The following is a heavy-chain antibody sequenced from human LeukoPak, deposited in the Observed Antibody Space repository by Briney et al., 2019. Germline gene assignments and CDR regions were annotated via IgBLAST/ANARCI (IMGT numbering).Heavy chain of an antibody. D-gene: IGHD6-19*01. V-gene: IGHV1-2*02. CDR1: GYTFTGYY. Sequence: ASVKVSCKASGYTFTGYYMHWVRQAPGQGLEWMGWINPNSGGTNYAQKFQGRVTMTRDTSISTAYMELSRLRSDDTAVYYCARSAGMGPPFDIWGQGTMATVSS. J-gene: IGHJ3*02. CDR3: ARSAGMGPPFDI. CDR2: INPNSGGT.